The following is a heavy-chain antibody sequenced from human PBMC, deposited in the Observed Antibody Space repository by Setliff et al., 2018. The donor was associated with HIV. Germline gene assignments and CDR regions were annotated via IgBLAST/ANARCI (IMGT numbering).Heavy chain of an antibody. CDR1: GGSIISYY. CDR2: IYYTGTT. V-gene: IGHV4-59*12. CDR3: ARDQGSGYVNWFDP. D-gene: IGHD5-18*01. Sequence: PSETLSLTCSVFGGSIISYYWSWIRQPPGKGLEWIGKIYYTGTTYYNPSLKSRLTISVDASQNQVSRKLTSVTVADTAIYYCARDQGSGYVNWFDPWGQGTLVTVSS. J-gene: IGHJ5*02.